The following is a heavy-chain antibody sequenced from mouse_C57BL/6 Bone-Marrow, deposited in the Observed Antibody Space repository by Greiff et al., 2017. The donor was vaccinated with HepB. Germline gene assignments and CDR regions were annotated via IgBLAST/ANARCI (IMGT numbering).Heavy chain of an antibody. CDR3: ARSSPYYFGYYFDY. CDR2: IYPGSGST. V-gene: IGHV1-55*01. J-gene: IGHJ2*01. Sequence: QVQLQQPGAELVKPGASVKMSCKASGYTFTSYWITWVKQRPGQGLEWIGDIYPGSGSTNYNEKFKSKATLTVDTSSSTAYMQLSSLTSEDSAVYYCARSSPYYFGYYFDYWGQGTTLTVSS. D-gene: IGHD1-1*01. CDR1: GYTFTSYW.